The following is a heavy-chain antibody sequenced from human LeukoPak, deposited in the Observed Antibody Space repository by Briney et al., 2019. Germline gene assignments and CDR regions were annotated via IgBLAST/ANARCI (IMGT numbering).Heavy chain of an antibody. V-gene: IGHV3-23*01. CDR3: AKDLGSSGTASYFDY. D-gene: IGHD6-19*01. CDR2: ISGSGGST. CDR1: GFTFSSYA. J-gene: IGHJ4*02. Sequence: GGSLRLSCAASGFTFSSYAVSWVRQAPGKGLEWVSAISGSGGSTYYADSVKGRFTISRDNSKNTLYLQMNSLRAEDTAIYYCAKDLGSSGTASYFDYWGQGTLVTLSS.